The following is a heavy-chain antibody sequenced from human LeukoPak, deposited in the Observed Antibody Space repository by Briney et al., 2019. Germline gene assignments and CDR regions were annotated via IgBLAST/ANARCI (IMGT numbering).Heavy chain of an antibody. Sequence: SETLSLTCTVSGGSISSSSYYWGWIRQPPGKGLEWIGSIYYSGSTYYNPSLKSRVTISVDTSKNQFSLKLSSVTAADTAVYYCASLTYSSSSRYCSGGSCHVDYWGQGTLVTVSS. CDR3: ASLTYSSSSRYCSGGSCHVDY. J-gene: IGHJ4*02. V-gene: IGHV4-39*01. D-gene: IGHD2-15*01. CDR2: IYYSGST. CDR1: GGSISSSSYY.